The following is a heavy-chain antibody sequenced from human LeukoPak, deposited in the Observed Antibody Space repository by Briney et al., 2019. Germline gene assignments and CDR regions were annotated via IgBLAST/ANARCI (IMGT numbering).Heavy chain of an antibody. D-gene: IGHD6-13*01. J-gene: IGHJ5*02. V-gene: IGHV1-18*01. CDR3: ANRIAAAGNNWFDP. Sequence: GASVKVSCKASGYTFTSYGISWVRQAPGQGLEWIGWISAYNGNTNYAQKLQGRVTMTTDTSTSTAYMELRSLRSDDTAVYYCANRIAAAGNNWFDPWGQGTLVTVSS. CDR1: GYTFTSYG. CDR2: ISAYNGNT.